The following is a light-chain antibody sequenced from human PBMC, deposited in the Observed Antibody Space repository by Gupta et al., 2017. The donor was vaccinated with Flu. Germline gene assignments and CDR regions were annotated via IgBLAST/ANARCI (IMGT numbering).Light chain of an antibody. V-gene: IGKV3-15*01. Sequence: PATLSVSTGARATICCRDSRSSSSDLAWYQQKPGQAPRLLIYGASTRASGVPARFSGSGSGTDFTLTISSMQAEDSAVYHCQQDNKWPFTFGQGTKLEIK. CDR2: GAS. CDR1: RSSSSD. CDR3: QQDNKWPFT. J-gene: IGKJ2*01.